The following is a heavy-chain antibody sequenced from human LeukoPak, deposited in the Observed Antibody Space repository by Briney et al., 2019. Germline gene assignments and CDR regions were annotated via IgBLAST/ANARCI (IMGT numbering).Heavy chain of an antibody. J-gene: IGHJ4*02. V-gene: IGHV3-23*01. D-gene: IGHD2-21*01. CDR3: AKFLPTHIVVANYYFDY. CDR2: ISGSGGST. Sequence: GGSLRLSCAASGFTFSSYAMSWFRQAPGKGLEWVSAISGSGGSTYYADSVKGRFTISRDNSKNTLYLQMNSLRAEDTAVYYCAKFLPTHIVVANYYFDYWGQGTLVTVSS. CDR1: GFTFSSYA.